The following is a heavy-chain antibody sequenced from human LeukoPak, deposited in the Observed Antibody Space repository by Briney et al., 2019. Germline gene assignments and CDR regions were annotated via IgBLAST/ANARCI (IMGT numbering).Heavy chain of an antibody. V-gene: IGHV1-18*01. CDR3: ARRRPYYYDSSGYYDEVDP. CDR1: GYTFTSYG. CDR2: ISAYNGNT. J-gene: IGHJ5*02. D-gene: IGHD3-22*01. Sequence: ASVKVSCKASGYTFTSYGMSWVRQAPGQGLEWMGWISAYNGNTNYAHKLQGRVTMTTDTSTSTAYMELRSLRSDDTAVYYCARRRPYYYDSSGYYDEVDPWGQGTLVTVSS.